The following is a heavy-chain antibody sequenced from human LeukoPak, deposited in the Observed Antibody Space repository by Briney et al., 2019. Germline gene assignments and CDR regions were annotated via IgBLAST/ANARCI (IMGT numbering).Heavy chain of an antibody. D-gene: IGHD6-19*01. J-gene: IGHJ4*02. CDR1: VFPFDDYA. CDR3: AKDPGYSSGWNYIDY. V-gene: IGHV3-9*01. Sequence: GGSLILSFSSPVFPFDDYAMPWGRQAPGKGLGLDSGISWNSGIISYAYSVKGRFTLSRDNAKNSLYLQMNSLRAEDTALYYCAKDPGYSSGWNYIDYWGQGTLVTVSS. CDR2: ISWNSGII.